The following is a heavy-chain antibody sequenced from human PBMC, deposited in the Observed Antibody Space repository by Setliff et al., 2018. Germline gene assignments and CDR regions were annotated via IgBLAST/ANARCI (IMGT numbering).Heavy chain of an antibody. J-gene: IGHJ3*02. D-gene: IGHD2-21*01. CDR2: INPSGGST. Sequence: ASVQVSCKASGYTFTSYYMHWVRQAPGQGLEWMGIINPSGGSTSYAQKFQGRVTMTRDTSTSTVYMELSSLRSEDTAVYYCAREDLRLGAFDIWGQGTMVTVSS. CDR1: GYTFTSYY. CDR3: AREDLRLGAFDI. V-gene: IGHV1-46*01.